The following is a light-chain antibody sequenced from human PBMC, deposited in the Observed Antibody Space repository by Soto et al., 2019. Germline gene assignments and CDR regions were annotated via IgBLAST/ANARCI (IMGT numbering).Light chain of an antibody. CDR2: DAS. J-gene: IGKJ4*01. Sequence: QLTQSPSSLSASVGDRVTIPCRASQDISNSLAWYQQKPGKAPKLLIFDASTLESGVPLRFSGSGSGTNFTLTISSLQPEDFATYYCQQFYSYPLTFCGGTKVEVK. CDR1: QDISNS. V-gene: IGKV1-13*02. CDR3: QQFYSYPLT.